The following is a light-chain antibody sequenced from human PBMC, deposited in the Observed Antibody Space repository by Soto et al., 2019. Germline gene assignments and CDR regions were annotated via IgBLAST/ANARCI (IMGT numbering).Light chain of an antibody. J-gene: IGLJ7*01. CDR2: SDN. V-gene: IGLV1-47*01. CDR1: SSNIGNNF. Sequence: QSVLTQPPSVSGTPGQRVTISCSGSSSNIGNNFVYWYQHLPGAAPTLVVYSDNHRPSGVPVRFSGSKSGTSASLTISGLRSEDVATYYCATWDDSLSGFVVFGGGTQLTVL. CDR3: ATWDDSLSGFVV.